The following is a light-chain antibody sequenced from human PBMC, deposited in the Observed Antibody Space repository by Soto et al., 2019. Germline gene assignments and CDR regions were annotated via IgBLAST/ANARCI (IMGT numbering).Light chain of an antibody. J-gene: IGKJ1*01. CDR3: QQSGESQWT. CDR2: KAS. V-gene: IGKV1-5*03. Sequence: DIQTTQSPSTLSASVGDRVTTTSRASQSISSWLAWYQQKPGKAPKLLIYKASSLESGVPSRFSGSGSGTEFTLTISGLQPDDFAVYYCQQSGESQWTFGHGTKVDI. CDR1: QSISSW.